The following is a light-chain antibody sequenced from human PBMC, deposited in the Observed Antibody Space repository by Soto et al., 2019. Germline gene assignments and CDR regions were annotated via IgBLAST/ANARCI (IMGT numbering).Light chain of an antibody. J-gene: IGKJ4*01. CDR3: QQANSFPRT. Sequence: IQLTQSPSSLSASVGDRVTIACRASQGISSALAWYQQKPGDAPKLLIYAASTLQSGVPSRFSGSGSGTDFTLTIRSLQPEDFATYYCQQANSFPRTFGGGTKVDI. V-gene: IGKV1-9*01. CDR1: QGISSA. CDR2: AAS.